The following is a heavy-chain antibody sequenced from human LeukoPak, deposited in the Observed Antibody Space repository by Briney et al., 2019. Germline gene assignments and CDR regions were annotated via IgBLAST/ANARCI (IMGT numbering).Heavy chain of an antibody. Sequence: SETLSLTCTVSGGSISSSNWWSWVRQPPGKGLEWIGEIYHSGSTNYNPSLKSRVTISVDKSKNQFSLKLSSVTAADTAVYYCASRPDIVVVPAAGSDAFDIWGQGTMVTVSS. J-gene: IGHJ3*02. D-gene: IGHD2-2*01. CDR3: ASRPDIVVVPAAGSDAFDI. CDR1: GGSISSSNW. CDR2: IYHSGST. V-gene: IGHV4-4*02.